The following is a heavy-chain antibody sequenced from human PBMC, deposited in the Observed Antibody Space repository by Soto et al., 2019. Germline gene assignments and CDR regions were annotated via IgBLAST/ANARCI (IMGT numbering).Heavy chain of an antibody. CDR2: IYYSGST. J-gene: IGHJ5*02. CDR1: GGSISSGGYY. D-gene: IGHD2-15*01. Sequence: PSETLSLTCTVSGGSISSGGYYWSWIRQHPGKGLEWIGYIYYSGSTYYNPSLKRRVTISVDTSKNQFSLKLRSVTAADTAVYYCARSFCSDAVHCNWFDPWGQGTLVTVSS. V-gene: IGHV4-31*03. CDR3: ARSFCSDAVHCNWFDP.